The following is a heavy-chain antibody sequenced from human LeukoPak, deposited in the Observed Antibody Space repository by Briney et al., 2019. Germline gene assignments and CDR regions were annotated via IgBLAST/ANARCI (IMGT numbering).Heavy chain of an antibody. CDR3: ARLWRAAIDY. Sequence: PSETLSLTCTVVSGGSISSSSYYWGWIRQPPGKGLEWIGSFYYSGSTYYNPSLKSRVTISADTSENQFSLKLSSVTAADTAVYYCARLWRAAIDYGGRGILVTVSS. CDR1: GGSISSSSYY. V-gene: IGHV4-39*01. D-gene: IGHD1-1*01. J-gene: IGHJ4*02. CDR2: FYYSGST.